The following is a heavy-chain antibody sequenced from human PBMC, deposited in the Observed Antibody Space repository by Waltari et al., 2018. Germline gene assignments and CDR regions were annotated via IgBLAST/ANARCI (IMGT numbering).Heavy chain of an antibody. D-gene: IGHD6-13*01. CDR1: GYSISRGYY. CDR3: ARPTTRLYSSSWYFDY. Sequence: QVQLQESGPGLVKPSETLSLTCAVSGYSISRGYYWGWIRQPPGKGLEWIGSIYHSGSTYYNPSLKSRVTISVDTSKNQFSLKLSSVTAADTAVYYCARPTTRLYSSSWYFDYWGQGTLVTVSS. V-gene: IGHV4-38-2*01. J-gene: IGHJ4*02. CDR2: IYHSGST.